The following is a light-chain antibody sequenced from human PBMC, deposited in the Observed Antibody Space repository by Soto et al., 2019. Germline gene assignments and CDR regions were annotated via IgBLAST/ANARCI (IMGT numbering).Light chain of an antibody. Sequence: EIVLTQSPATLSLSPGERATHSCRASQSVSRYLAWFQQKPGQAPRLLIYGASNRATGIPARFSGSGSGTDFTLTIASLEPEDFAVYYCKQRSDWPLSLGVGTKVDIK. V-gene: IGKV3-11*01. CDR1: QSVSRY. CDR2: GAS. CDR3: KQRSDWPLS. J-gene: IGKJ4*01.